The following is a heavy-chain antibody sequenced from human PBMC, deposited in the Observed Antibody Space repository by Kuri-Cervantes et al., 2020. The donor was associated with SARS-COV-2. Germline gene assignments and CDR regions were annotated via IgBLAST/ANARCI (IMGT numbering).Heavy chain of an antibody. J-gene: IGHJ6*02. CDR3: ARDLGGPRFGGMDV. CDR1: GFTFSNYD. CDR2: IGTAGDT. D-gene: IGHD3-16*01. V-gene: IGHV3-13*01. Sequence: GESLKISCAASGFTFSNYDMHWVRQATGKGLEWVSAIGTAGDTYYPGSVKGRFTISRENAKNSLYLQMNSLRAGDTAVYYCARDLGGPRFGGMDVWGQGTTVTVSS.